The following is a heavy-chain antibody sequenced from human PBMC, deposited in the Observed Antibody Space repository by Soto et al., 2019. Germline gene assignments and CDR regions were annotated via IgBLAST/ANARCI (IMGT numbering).Heavy chain of an antibody. CDR3: ARPHSNYPTSWFDP. CDR2: IWYDGSNK. Sequence: AGGSLRLSCAASGFTFSSYGMHWVRQAPGKGLEWVAVIWYDGSNKYYADSVKGRFTISRDNSKNTLYLQMNSLRAEDTAVYYCARPHSNYPTSWFDPWGQGTLVTVSS. CDR1: GFTFSSYG. J-gene: IGHJ5*02. V-gene: IGHV3-33*01. D-gene: IGHD4-4*01.